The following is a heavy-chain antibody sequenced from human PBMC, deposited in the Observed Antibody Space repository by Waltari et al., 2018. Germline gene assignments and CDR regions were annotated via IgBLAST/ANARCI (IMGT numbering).Heavy chain of an antibody. CDR3: ARTPSRHYYYYMDV. V-gene: IGHV4-34*01. CDR2: INHSGST. CDR1: GGSFSGYY. J-gene: IGHJ6*03. D-gene: IGHD2-15*01. Sequence: QVQLQQWGAGLLKPSETLSLTCAVYGGSFSGYYWSWTRQPPGKGLEWIGEINHSGSTNYNPSLKSRVTISVDTSKNQFSLKLSSVTAADTAVYYCARTPSRHYYYYMDVWGKGTTVTVSS.